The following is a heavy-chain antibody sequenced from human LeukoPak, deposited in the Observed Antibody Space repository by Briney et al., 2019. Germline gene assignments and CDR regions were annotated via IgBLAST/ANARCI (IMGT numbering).Heavy chain of an antibody. V-gene: IGHV3-48*01. J-gene: IGHJ5*01. CDR3: AKDPLGYCTSASCRYLDS. CDR2: ISSSSNSI. D-gene: IGHD2-2*01. CDR1: GFTFSIYS. Sequence: GGSLRLSCAASGFTFSIYSMNWVRQAPGKGLEWVSYISSSSNSIYYADSVKGRFTISRDNAKNSLYLQMNSLRAEDTAVFYCAKDPLGYCTSASCRYLDSWGQGTLVTVSS.